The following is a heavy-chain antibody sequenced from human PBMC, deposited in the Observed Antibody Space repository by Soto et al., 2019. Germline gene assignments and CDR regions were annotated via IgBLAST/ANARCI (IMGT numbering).Heavy chain of an antibody. D-gene: IGHD4-17*01. Sequence: PSETLSLTCTVSGGSISSGDYYWSWIRQPPGKGLEWFGYIYYSGSTYYNPSLKSRVTISVDTSKNQFSLKLSSVTAADTAVHYCARVDYGDLTFDYWGQGTLVTVSS. V-gene: IGHV4-30-4*01. J-gene: IGHJ4*02. CDR1: GGSISSGDYY. CDR3: ARVDYGDLTFDY. CDR2: IYYSGST.